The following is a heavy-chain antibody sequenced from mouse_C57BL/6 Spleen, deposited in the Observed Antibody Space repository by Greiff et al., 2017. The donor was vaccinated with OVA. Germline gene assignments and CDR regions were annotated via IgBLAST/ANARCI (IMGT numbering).Heavy chain of an antibody. D-gene: IGHD1-1*01. V-gene: IGHV5-17*01. CDR1: GFTFSDYG. CDR3: ARPYYYGRSYGFAY. J-gene: IGHJ3*01. CDR2: ISSGSSTI. Sequence: EVMLVESGGGLVKPGGSLKLSCAASGFTFSDYGMHWVRQAPEKGLEWVAYISSGSSTIYYADTVKGRFTISRDNAKNTLFLQMTSLRSEDTAMYYCARPYYYGRSYGFAYWGQGTLVTVSA.